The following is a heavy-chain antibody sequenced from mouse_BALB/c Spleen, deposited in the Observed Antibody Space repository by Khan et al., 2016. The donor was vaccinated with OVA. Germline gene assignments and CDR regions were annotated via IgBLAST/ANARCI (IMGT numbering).Heavy chain of an antibody. CDR3: ARGYDFFAY. J-gene: IGHJ3*01. Sequence: VQLQQPGPDLVKPGASVKISCKASGYSFTLYYMTWVKQSHGKSLEWIGRVNPNTGSSDYNQEFKGKAILTVDKSSNTAYMELHSLTSEDSAVYYCARGYDFFAYWSQGTLVTVSA. CDR2: VNPNTGSS. CDR1: GYSFTLYY. D-gene: IGHD2-14*01. V-gene: IGHV1-26*01.